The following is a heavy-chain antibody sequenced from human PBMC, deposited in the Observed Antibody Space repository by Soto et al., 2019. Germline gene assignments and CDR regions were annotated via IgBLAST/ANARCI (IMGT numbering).Heavy chain of an antibody. CDR2: IYYSGSP. Sequence: QLQLQESGPGLVKPSETLSLTCTVSGGSISSRGYYWGWIRQPPGKGLEWLGTIYYSGSPYYNPALKGRVPIYVDTSTNPFSLKLSSVSAADTAVYYCATSNWFDPWGQGTLVTVSS. CDR3: ATSNWFDP. J-gene: IGHJ5*02. CDR1: GGSISSRGYY. V-gene: IGHV4-39*01.